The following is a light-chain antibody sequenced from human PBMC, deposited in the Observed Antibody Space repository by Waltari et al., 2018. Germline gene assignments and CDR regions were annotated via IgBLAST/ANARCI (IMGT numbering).Light chain of an antibody. CDR2: GAS. J-gene: IGKJ1*01. V-gene: IGKV3-20*01. Sequence: EIVLTQSPGTLSLSPGERATLSCRASQSVTRTLAWYQQKPGQAPRLLIYGASIRATGIPDRFSGSGSGTDFSLTISRLEPEDFAVYYCQKYGTRPATFGQGTKVEIK. CDR1: QSVTRT. CDR3: QKYGTRPAT.